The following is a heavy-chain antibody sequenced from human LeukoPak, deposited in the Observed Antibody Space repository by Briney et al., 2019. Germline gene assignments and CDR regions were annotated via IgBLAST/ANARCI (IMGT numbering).Heavy chain of an antibody. V-gene: IGHV4-59*01. J-gene: IGHJ4*02. Sequence: SETLSLTCSVSGGSISSYYWTWIRQPPGKGLEWIGYISYIGSTNYNPSLKSRVTISVDTSNNQFSLKLSSVSAADTAVYYCARIGRGYSSGWAIDYWGQGTLVTVSP. CDR1: GGSISSYY. CDR3: ARIGRGYSSGWAIDY. CDR2: ISYIGST. D-gene: IGHD6-19*01.